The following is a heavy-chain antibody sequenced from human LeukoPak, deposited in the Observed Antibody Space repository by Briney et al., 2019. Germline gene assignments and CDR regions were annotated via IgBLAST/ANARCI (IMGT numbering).Heavy chain of an antibody. CDR2: ISGSGGST. J-gene: IGHJ4*02. CDR1: GFTFSSYA. D-gene: IGHD3-3*01. CDR3: AKDATYYDFWSGYYDPQAAYYFDY. V-gene: IGHV3-23*01. Sequence: GALRLSCAASGFTFSSYAMSWVRQAPGKGLEWVSAISGSGGSTYYADSVKGRFTISRDNSKNTLYLQMNSLRAEDTAVYYCAKDATYYDFWSGYYDPQAAYYFDYWGQGTLVTVSS.